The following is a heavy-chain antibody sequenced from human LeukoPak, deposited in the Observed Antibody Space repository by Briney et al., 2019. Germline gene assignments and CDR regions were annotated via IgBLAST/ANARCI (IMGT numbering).Heavy chain of an antibody. CDR2: IYSGDST. CDR3: ASLSPLYYDSSGYSY. D-gene: IGHD3-22*01. J-gene: IGHJ4*02. CDR1: GFTVSSNY. Sequence: PGXXLRLSCAASGFTVSSNYMSWVRQAPGKGLEWVSVIYSGDSTYYADSVKGRFTISRDNSKNTLYLQMNSLRAEDTAVYYCASLSPLYYDSSGYSYWGQGTLVTVSS. V-gene: IGHV3-53*01.